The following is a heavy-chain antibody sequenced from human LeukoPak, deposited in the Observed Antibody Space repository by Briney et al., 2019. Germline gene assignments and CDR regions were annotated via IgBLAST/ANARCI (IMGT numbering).Heavy chain of an antibody. D-gene: IGHD5-18*01. CDR2: IYYSGST. CDR1: GGSISSGDYY. CDR3: ARGYSSYYFDY. J-gene: IGHJ4*02. V-gene: IGHV4-61*08. Sequence: SQTLSLTCTVSGGSISSGDYYWSWIRQPPGKGLEWIGYIYYSGSTNYNPSLKSRVTISVDTSKNQFSLKLSSVTAADTAVCYCARGYSSYYFDYWGQGTLVTVSS.